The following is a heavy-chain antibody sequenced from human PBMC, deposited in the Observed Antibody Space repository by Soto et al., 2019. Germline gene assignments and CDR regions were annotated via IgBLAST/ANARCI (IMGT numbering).Heavy chain of an antibody. J-gene: IGHJ6*02. Sequence: VQLVESGGGEVQPGRSLTISCAASGCTFSTYGMHWVRQTPGKGLEWVAVISYDGTNKFYSDSVKGRFTISRDNFKNTLTLQMNSLRADDTAVYSCAKDLQSYGDYDYYCYGMDVWGLGTRVTVSS. CDR3: AKDLQSYGDYDYYCYGMDV. CDR2: ISYDGTNK. V-gene: IGHV3-30*18. CDR1: GCTFSTYG. D-gene: IGHD4-17*01.